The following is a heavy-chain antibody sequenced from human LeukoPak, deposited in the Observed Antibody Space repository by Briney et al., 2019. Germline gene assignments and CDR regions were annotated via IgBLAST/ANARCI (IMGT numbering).Heavy chain of an antibody. CDR2: IYYSGST. CDR3: ARGGLRSNYVGY. J-gene: IGHJ4*02. CDR1: GGSISSGGYY. V-gene: IGHV4-31*03. Sequence: SQTLSLTCTVSGGSISSGGYYWSWIRQHPGKGLEWIGYIYYSGSTYYNPSLKSRVTISVDTSKNQFSLKLSSVTAADTAVYYCARGGLRSNYVGYWGQGTLVTVSS. D-gene: IGHD3-16*01.